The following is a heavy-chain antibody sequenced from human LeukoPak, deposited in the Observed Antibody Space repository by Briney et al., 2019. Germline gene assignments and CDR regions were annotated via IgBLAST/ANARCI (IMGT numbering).Heavy chain of an antibody. V-gene: IGHV4-30-2*01. J-gene: IGHJ1*01. Sequence: PSETLSLTCTVSGGSISSGGYYWSWIRQPPGKGLEWIGYIYHSGSTYYNPSLKSRVTISVDRSKNQFSPKLSSVTAADTAVYYCARELYIAAAGASEYFQHWGQGTLITVSP. CDR2: IYHSGST. CDR1: GGSISSGGYY. D-gene: IGHD6-13*01. CDR3: ARELYIAAAGASEYFQH.